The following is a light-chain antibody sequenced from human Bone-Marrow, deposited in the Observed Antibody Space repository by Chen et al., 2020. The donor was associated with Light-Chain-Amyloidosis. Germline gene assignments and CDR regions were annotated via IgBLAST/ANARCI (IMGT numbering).Light chain of an antibody. CDR1: SSVVGGDNH. V-gene: IGLV2-14*01. J-gene: IGLJ1*01. CDR3: SSYNITNTLV. CDR2: EVT. Sequence: QSALTQPAYVCGSPGQSITISCTGTSSVVGGDNHVSCYQNDPDKAPKLRIYEVTNRPSWVPDRCSGSKSDNTASLPISGLQTEDEADYYCSSYNITNTLVFGSGTRVTVL.